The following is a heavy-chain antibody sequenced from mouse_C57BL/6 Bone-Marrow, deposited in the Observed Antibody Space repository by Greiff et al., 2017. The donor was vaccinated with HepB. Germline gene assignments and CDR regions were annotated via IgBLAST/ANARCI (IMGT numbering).Heavy chain of an antibody. D-gene: IGHD2-1*01. J-gene: IGHJ3*01. CDR2: IYPYNGVS. CDR1: GYSFTGYY. Sequence: EVQLQQSGPELVKPGASVKISCKASGYSFTGYYMHWVKQSHGNILDWIGYIYPYNGVSSYNQKFKGKATLTVDKSSSTAYMELRSLTSEDSAVYYCAKEGTYGNYETWFAYWGQGTLVTVSA. V-gene: IGHV1-31*01. CDR3: AKEGTYGNYETWFAY.